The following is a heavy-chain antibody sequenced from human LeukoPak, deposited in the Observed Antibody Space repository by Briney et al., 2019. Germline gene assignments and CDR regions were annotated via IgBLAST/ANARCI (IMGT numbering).Heavy chain of an antibody. CDR2: IRSKAYGGTT. V-gene: IGHV3-49*04. J-gene: IGHJ4*02. CDR1: GFPFSTYG. CDR3: TRGRLDLGY. D-gene: IGHD6-19*01. Sequence: GMSLRLSCAASGFPFSTYGMHWVRQAPGKGLEWVGFIRSKAYGGTTEYAASVKGRFTISRDDSKSIAYLQMNSLNTEDTAVYYCTRGRLDLGYWGQGTLVTVSS.